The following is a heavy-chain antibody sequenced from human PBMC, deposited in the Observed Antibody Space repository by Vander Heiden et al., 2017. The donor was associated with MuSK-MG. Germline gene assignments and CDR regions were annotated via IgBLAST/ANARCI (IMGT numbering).Heavy chain of an antibody. J-gene: IGHJ6*03. CDR1: GFTFSSYA. CDR2: ISYDGSNK. CDR3: AREGMVQGVTTYYYYYYMDV. V-gene: IGHV3-30-3*01. Sequence: QPGRSLRLSCAASGFTFSSYAMHWVRQAPGKGLEWVAVISYDGSNKYYADSVKGRFTISRDNSKNTLYLQMNSLRAEDTAVYYCAREGMVQGVTTYYYYYYMDVWGKGTTVTVSS. D-gene: IGHD3-10*01.